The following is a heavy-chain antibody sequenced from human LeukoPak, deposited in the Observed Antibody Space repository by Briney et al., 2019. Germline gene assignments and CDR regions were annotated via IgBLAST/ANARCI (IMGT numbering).Heavy chain of an antibody. V-gene: IGHV3-30*18. J-gene: IGHJ4*02. Sequence: PGGSLRLSCAASGFTFSSYGMHWVRQAPGKGLEWVAVISYDGSYKYYADSVKGRFTISRDNSKNTLYLQMNSLGAEDTAVYYCAKVGDYGDYALDYWGQGTLVTVSS. CDR3: AKVGDYGDYALDY. CDR1: GFTFSSYG. CDR2: ISYDGSYK. D-gene: IGHD4-17*01.